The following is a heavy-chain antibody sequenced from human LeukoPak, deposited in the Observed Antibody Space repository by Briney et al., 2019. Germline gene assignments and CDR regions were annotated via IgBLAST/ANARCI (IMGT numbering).Heavy chain of an antibody. V-gene: IGHV1-8*01. CDR3: ARGRDIVATDLDY. CDR2: MNPNSGNT. Sequence: ASVKVSCKASGYTFTSYDINWVRQATGQGLEWMGWMNPNSGNTGYAQKFQGRVTMTRNTSISTAYMELSSLRFEDTAVYYCARGRDIVATDLDYWGQGTLVTVSS. D-gene: IGHD5-12*01. J-gene: IGHJ4*02. CDR1: GYTFTSYD.